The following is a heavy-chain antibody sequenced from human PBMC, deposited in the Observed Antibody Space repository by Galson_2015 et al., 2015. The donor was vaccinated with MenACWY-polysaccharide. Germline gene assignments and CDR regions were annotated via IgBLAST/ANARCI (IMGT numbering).Heavy chain of an antibody. V-gene: IGHV1-69*01. J-gene: IGHJ4*02. CDR2: IIPIFGTA. CDR3: ASRDSEYQLLGHFDY. Sequence: WMGGIIPIFGTANYAQKFQGRVTITADESTSTAYMELSSLRSEDTAVYYCASRDSEYQLLGHFDYWGQGTLVTVSS. D-gene: IGHD2-2*01.